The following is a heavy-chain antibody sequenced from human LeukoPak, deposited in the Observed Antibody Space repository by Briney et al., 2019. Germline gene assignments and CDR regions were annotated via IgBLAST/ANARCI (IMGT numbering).Heavy chain of an antibody. V-gene: IGHV3-30-3*01. CDR3: ARGRSSSWYVDY. CDR2: ISYDGSNK. J-gene: IGHJ4*02. CDR1: GFTFSSYA. Sequence: GGSLRLPCAASGFTFSSYAMHWVRQAPGKGLEWVAVISYDGSNKYYADSVKGRFTISRDNSKNTLYLQMNSLRAEDTAVYHCARGRSSSWYVDYWGQGTLVTVSS. D-gene: IGHD6-13*01.